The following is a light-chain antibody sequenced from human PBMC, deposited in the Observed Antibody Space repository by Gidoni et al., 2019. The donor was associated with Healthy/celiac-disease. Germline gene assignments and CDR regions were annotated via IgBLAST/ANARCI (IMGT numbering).Light chain of an antibody. Sequence: QSALTQHSSVSWSPGQSVPISCTGTSSDVGGYNYVSWSPQHHCKAPTLMIYDVSKRPSGVPDLFSGSKSGNTASLTISGLQAEDEADYYCCSYAGSYSYVFGTGTKVTVL. CDR3: CSYAGSYSYV. J-gene: IGLJ1*01. CDR1: SSDVGGYNY. V-gene: IGLV2-11*01. CDR2: DVS.